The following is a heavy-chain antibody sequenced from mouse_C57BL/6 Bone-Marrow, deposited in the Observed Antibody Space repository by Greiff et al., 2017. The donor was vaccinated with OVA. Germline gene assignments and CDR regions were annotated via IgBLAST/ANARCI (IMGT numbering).Heavy chain of an antibody. Sequence: EVKVVESGGGLVKPGGSLKLSCAASGFTFSSYTMSWVRQTPEKRLEWVATISGGGGNTYYPDSVKGRFTISRDNAKNTLYLQMSSLRSEDTALYYCARRGDYSFDYWGQGTTLTVSS. CDR2: ISGGGGNT. V-gene: IGHV5-9*01. CDR3: ARRGDYSFDY. CDR1: GFTFSSYT. J-gene: IGHJ2*01.